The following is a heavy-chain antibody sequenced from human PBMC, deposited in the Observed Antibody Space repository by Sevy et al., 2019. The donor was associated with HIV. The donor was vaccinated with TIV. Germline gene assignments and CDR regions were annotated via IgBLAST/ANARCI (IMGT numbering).Heavy chain of an antibody. CDR2: VKQDGSVK. CDR3: VRAIAAHDSF. J-gene: IGHJ4*02. CDR1: GFTLDSYW. V-gene: IGHV3-7*01. D-gene: IGHD6-13*01. Sequence: GGSLRLSCVASGFTLDSYWMSWVRQTPGEGLEWVANVKQDGSVKYYVDSVKGRFTISRDNARNLVYLQMNSLRVDDTALYYCVRAIAAHDSFWGQGTLVTVSS.